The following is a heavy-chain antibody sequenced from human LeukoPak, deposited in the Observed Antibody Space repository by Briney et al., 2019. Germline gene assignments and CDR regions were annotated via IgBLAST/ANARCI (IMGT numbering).Heavy chain of an antibody. D-gene: IGHD1-26*01. CDR3: AKEGRFAQWDSLDV. CDR2: GNPNDGDT. V-gene: IGHV1-2*02. CDR1: GFSGTCRC. Sequence: GASEKLSFKGSGFSGTCRCVHWVRQGPGQGLEWGGGGNPNDGDTNYAQKFQGRVTMTRDSSISTLYMEPSRLRLDDTAIYYCAKEGRFAQWDSLDVWGHGATVVVSS. J-gene: IGHJ6*02.